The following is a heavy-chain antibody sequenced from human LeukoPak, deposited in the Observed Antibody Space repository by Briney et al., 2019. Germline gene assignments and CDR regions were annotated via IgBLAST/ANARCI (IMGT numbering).Heavy chain of an antibody. J-gene: IGHJ3*02. CDR2: INHSGST. V-gene: IGHV4-34*01. CDR1: GGSFSGYY. CDR3: ARGVQGWGSRRAFDI. Sequence: PSETLSLTCAVYGGSFSGYYWSWIRQPPGKGLEWIGEINHSGSTNYNPSLKSRVTISVDTSKNQFSQKLSSVTAADTAVYYCARGVQGWGSRRAFDIWGQGTMVTVSS. D-gene: IGHD7-27*01.